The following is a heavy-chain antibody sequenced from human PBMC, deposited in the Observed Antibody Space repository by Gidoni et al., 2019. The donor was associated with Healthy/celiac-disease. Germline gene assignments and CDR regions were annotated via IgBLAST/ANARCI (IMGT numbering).Heavy chain of an antibody. J-gene: IGHJ4*02. CDR3: ARGGDQPLRREIHDRAVAGLDVDY. CDR1: GFPVSSTY. CDR2: IYSGGRT. D-gene: IGHD6-19*01. Sequence: EVQLVESGGGLVQPGGSLRLSCAPSGFPVSSTYIISFRPAPGKGLEWVSVIYSGGRTDYADSVKGRFTISRDNSKNTLDLQRNSLRAEDTAVYYCARGGDQPLRREIHDRAVAGLDVDYWGQGTLVTVSS. V-gene: IGHV3-66*01.